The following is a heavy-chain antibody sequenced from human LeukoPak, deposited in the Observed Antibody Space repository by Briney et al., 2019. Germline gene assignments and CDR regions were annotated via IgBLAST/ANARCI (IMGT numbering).Heavy chain of an antibody. J-gene: IGHJ6*04. D-gene: IGHD3-10*02. V-gene: IGHV3-48*04. CDR3: AELGITMIGGV. CDR2: IRSSSRTI. CDR1: GFTFSS. Sequence: GGSLRLSCAASGFTFSSMNWVRQAPGKGLEWVSYIRSSSRTIYYADSVKGRFTISRDNAKNSLYLQMNSLRAEDTAVYYCAELGITMIGGVWGKGTTVTISP.